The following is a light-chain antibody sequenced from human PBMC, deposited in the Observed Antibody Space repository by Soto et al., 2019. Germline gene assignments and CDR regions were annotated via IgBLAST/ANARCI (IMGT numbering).Light chain of an antibody. CDR3: QQYHSYWT. Sequence: AIQVTQSPSSLSSSVGDRVTITCRTSQGIRSALGWYQQKPGKVPKLLIYAASTLQSGVPSRLSGSGSGRDFTLTISSLQTDDFSTYYCQQYHSYWTFGQGTKVDIK. V-gene: IGKV1-13*02. CDR1: QGIRSA. CDR2: AAS. J-gene: IGKJ1*01.